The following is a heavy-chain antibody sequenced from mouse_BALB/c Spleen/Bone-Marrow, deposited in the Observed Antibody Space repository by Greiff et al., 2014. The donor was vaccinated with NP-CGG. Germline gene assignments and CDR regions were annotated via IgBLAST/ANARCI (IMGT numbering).Heavy chain of an antibody. CDR3: ARITTATGAMDY. J-gene: IGHJ4*01. V-gene: IGHV2-9*02. CDR1: GFSLTNYG. Sequence: VKLQESGPGLVAPSQSLSITCTVSGFSLTNYGAHWVRQPPGKGPEWLGVIWADGSTNYNSALMSRLSISKDNSKSQVFCKMTSLQTADTARYYSARITTATGAMDYWGQGTSVTVSS. CDR2: IWADGST. D-gene: IGHD1-2*01.